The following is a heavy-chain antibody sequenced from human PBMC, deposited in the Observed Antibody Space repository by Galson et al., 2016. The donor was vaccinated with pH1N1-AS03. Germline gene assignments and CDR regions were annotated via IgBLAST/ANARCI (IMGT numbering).Heavy chain of an antibody. D-gene: IGHD3-3*01. J-gene: IGHJ4*02. CDR2: IHTSGST. V-gene: IGHV4-4*07. Sequence: ETLSLTCTVSGGSISTYFWSWIRQPAGKGLEWIGHIHTSGSTNYSPSLKSRVIMSVDTSKNHFSLNLTSVTAADTAVYYSARGFLEWPYYFDYWGQGTLVTVSS. CDR3: ARGFLEWPYYFDY. CDR1: GGSISTYF.